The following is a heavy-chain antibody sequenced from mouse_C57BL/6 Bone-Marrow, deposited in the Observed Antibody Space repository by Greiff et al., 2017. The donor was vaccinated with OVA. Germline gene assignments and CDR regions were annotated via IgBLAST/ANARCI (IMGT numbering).Heavy chain of an antibody. V-gene: IGHV1-4*01. CDR1: GYTFTSYT. CDR2: INPSSGYT. J-gene: IGHJ2*01. CDR3: ARNWPFDY. Sequence: VKLQESGAELARPGASVKMSCKASGYTFTSYTMHWVKQRPGQGLEWIGYINPSSGYTKYNQKFKDKATLTADKSSSTAYMQLSSLTSEDSAVYYCARNWPFDYWGQGTTLTVSS. D-gene: IGHD4-1*01.